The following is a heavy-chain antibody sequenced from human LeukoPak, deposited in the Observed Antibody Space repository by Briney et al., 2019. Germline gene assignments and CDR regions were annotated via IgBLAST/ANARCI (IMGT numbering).Heavy chain of an antibody. V-gene: IGHV3-20*04. D-gene: IGHD3-22*01. CDR3: ARDSSYDSSGYYTI. CDR2: INWNGGST. Sequence: GGSLRLSCAASGFTFDDYGMRWVRQAPGKGLEWVSGINWNGGSTGYADSVKGRFTISRDNAKNSLYLQMNSLRVEDTALYYCARDSSYDSSGYYTIWGQGTLVTVSS. CDR1: GFTFDDYG. J-gene: IGHJ1*01.